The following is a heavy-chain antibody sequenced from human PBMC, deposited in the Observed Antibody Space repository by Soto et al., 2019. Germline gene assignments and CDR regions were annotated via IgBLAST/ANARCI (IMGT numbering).Heavy chain of an antibody. CDR3: AYGSGSYLHYFEH. D-gene: IGHD3-10*01. V-gene: IGHV1-69*06. CDR2: IIPIFGTA. J-gene: IGHJ4*02. Sequence: GASVKVSCKASVGTFRSYAISWVRQAPGQGLEWMGGIIPIFGTANYAQKFQGRVTITADTSTDTAYMELRSLRSEDTGVYYCAYGSGSYLHYFEHWGQGTLVTVSS. CDR1: VGTFRSYA.